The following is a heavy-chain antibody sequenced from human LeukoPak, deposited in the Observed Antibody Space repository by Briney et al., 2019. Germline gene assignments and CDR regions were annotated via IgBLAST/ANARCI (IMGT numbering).Heavy chain of an antibody. Sequence: GGSLRLSCAASGFTFSSYSMNWVRQAPGKGLEWVSSISSSSSYIYYADSVKGRFTISRDNAKNSLYLQMNSLRAEDTAAYYCARDVGYSYGYEGYYFDYWGQGTLVTVSS. V-gene: IGHV3-21*01. J-gene: IGHJ4*02. CDR1: GFTFSSYS. CDR2: ISSSSSYI. CDR3: ARDVGYSYGYEGYYFDY. D-gene: IGHD5-18*01.